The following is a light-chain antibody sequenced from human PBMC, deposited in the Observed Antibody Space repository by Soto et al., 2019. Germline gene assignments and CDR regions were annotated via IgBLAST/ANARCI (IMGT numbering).Light chain of an antibody. Sequence: DIQMTQSPSTLSASVGARVTITCRASQSISSWLAWYQQKPGKAPKLLIYDASSLESGVPSRFSGSGSGTEFTLTISSLQTEDFATYYCQQLNSYPRTFGQGTKVDIK. J-gene: IGKJ1*01. V-gene: IGKV1-5*01. CDR1: QSISSW. CDR3: QQLNSYPRT. CDR2: DAS.